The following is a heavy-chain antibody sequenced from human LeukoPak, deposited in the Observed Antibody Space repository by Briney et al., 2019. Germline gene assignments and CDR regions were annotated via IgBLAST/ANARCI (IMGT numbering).Heavy chain of an antibody. J-gene: IGHJ4*02. Sequence: PSETLSLTCTVSGDSISSYYWSWIRQPAGKGLEWIGCIYISGSTNYNPSLKSRVTMSVDTSKNQFSLKLSSVTAADTAVYYCARDRGTWNDDGFDYWGQGTLVTVSS. CDR3: ARDRGTWNDDGFDY. CDR1: GDSISSYY. D-gene: IGHD1-1*01. V-gene: IGHV4-4*07. CDR2: IYISGST.